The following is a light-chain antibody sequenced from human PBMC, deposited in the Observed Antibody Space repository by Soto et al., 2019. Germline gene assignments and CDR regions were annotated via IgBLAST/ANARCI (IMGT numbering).Light chain of an antibody. CDR1: QSVSRSY. CDR2: GAS. Sequence: IELTQSPCSLSLSTGDRATLSCRASQSVSRSYLGWYQQKPGQAPRLLMYGASIRAAGVPDRFSGSGSGTEFTLTISRLEPEDFTVYYCHHYETFGQGTKVDIK. CDR3: HHYET. J-gene: IGKJ1*01. V-gene: IGKV3-20*01.